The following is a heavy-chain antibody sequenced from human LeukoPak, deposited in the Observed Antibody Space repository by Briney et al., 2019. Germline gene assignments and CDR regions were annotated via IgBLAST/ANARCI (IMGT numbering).Heavy chain of an antibody. CDR1: GLTVSSNY. CDR3: ARDLSLNYGSGHYYYMDV. V-gene: IGHV3-66*02. J-gene: IGHJ6*03. D-gene: IGHD3-10*01. Sequence: GGSLRLSCAASGLTVSSNYMSWVRQAPGKGLEWGSFIYSGGSTYYADSVKGRFTISRDNSKNTLYLQMNSLRAEDTAVYYCARDLSLNYGSGHYYYMDVWGKGTTVTVSS. CDR2: IYSGGST.